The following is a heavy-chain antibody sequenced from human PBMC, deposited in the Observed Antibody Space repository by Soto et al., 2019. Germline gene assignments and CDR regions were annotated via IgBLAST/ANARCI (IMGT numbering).Heavy chain of an antibody. Sequence: QVQLVQSGGEVKQPGASVKVSCKASGYTFTNYGISWVRQAPGQGIEWLGWISTYNTNTNAAPRLQGRLTMTTDTATSTAYMQLRSLTSDDTDVYYCARDERDSCSGGDCFYFDYWGQGTLVTVSS. D-gene: IGHD2-21*02. CDR2: ISTYNTNT. CDR3: ARDERDSCSGGDCFYFDY. V-gene: IGHV1-18*04. CDR1: GYTFTNYG. J-gene: IGHJ4*02.